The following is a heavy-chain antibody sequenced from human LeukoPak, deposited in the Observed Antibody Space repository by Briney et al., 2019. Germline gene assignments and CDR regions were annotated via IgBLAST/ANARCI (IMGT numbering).Heavy chain of an antibody. V-gene: IGHV3-30*04. CDR1: GFTFSSYA. CDR3: AREKESPYYYDSSGYYYGYYYYYMDV. D-gene: IGHD3-22*01. CDR2: ISYDGSNK. Sequence: PGGSLRLSCAASGFTFSSYAMHWGRQAPGKGPEWVAVISYDGSNKYYADSVKGRFTISRDNSKNTLYLQMNTLRAEDTAVYYCAREKESPYYYDSSGYYYGYYYYYMDVWGKGTTVTVSS. J-gene: IGHJ6*03.